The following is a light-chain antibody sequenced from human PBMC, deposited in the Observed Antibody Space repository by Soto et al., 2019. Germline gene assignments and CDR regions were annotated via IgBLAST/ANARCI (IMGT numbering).Light chain of an antibody. V-gene: IGKV1-5*03. CDR1: QTISSW. CDR3: QQYNTYSKT. J-gene: IGKJ1*01. CDR2: KAS. Sequence: DIQMTQSPSTLSGSVGDRGTITCRASQTISSWLAWYQQKPGKAPKLLIYKASTLKSGVPSRFSGSGSGTEFTLTISSLQPDDFATYYCQQYNTYSKTFGQGTKVDIK.